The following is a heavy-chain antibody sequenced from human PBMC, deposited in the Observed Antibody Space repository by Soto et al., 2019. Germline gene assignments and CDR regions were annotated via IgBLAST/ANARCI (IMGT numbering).Heavy chain of an antibody. Sequence: PSETLSLTCAVYGGSFSGYYWSWIRQPPGKGLEWIGEINHSGSTNYNPSLKSRVTISVDTSKNQFSLKLSSVTAADTAVYYCARQGRTMVRGVIIKGTFDYWGQGTLVTVSS. J-gene: IGHJ4*02. CDR3: ARQGRTMVRGVIIKGTFDY. CDR2: INHSGST. V-gene: IGHV4-34*01. D-gene: IGHD3-10*01. CDR1: GGSFSGYY.